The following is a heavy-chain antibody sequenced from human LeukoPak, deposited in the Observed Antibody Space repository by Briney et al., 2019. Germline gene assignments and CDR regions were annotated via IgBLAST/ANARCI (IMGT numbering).Heavy chain of an antibody. V-gene: IGHV4-39*07. CDR1: GGSIRSSYYY. D-gene: IGHD4-17*01. CDR3: ARGRTTVTTWYDY. CDR2: IYDSGST. Sequence: PSETLSLTCTVSGGSIRSSYYYWGWIRQPPGKGLEWIGSIYDSGSTYYNPSLKSRVTISVDTSKNQFSLKLSSVTAADTAVYYWARGRTTVTTWYDYWGQGTLVTVSS. J-gene: IGHJ4*02.